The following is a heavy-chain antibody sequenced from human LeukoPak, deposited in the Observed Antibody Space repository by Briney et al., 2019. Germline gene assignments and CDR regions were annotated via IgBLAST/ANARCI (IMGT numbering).Heavy chain of an antibody. D-gene: IGHD6-6*01. CDR3: ATIAARWFDY. CDR1: GFTVSSNY. Sequence: PGGSLRLSCAASGFTVSSNYLSWVRQAPGKGLEWVSVIFSGGSTYYADSVKGRFTLSRDNSRNTLYLQMNSLRAEDTAVYYCATIAARWFDYWGQGALVTVSS. V-gene: IGHV3-66*01. CDR2: IFSGGST. J-gene: IGHJ4*02.